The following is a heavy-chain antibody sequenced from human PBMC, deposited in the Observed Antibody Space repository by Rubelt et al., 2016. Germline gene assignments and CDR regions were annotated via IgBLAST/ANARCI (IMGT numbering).Heavy chain of an antibody. CDR2: IYRGGSP. Sequence: EVQLVESGGGLVQPGGSLRLSCAASGFTVSSNYMSWVRQAPGKGLEWVSVIYRGGSPYYADSWKGRFTISRDNSKNRLYLQMNSLRAEETAVYYCARGITMVRGVRNYYYYGMDVWGQGTTVTVSS. CDR1: GFTVSSNY. V-gene: IGHV3-66*01. D-gene: IGHD3-10*01. CDR3: ARGITMVRGVRNYYYYGMDV. J-gene: IGHJ6*02.